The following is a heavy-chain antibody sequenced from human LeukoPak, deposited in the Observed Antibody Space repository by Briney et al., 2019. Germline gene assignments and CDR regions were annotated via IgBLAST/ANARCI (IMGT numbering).Heavy chain of an antibody. Sequence: GGSLRLSCEASGFTFSGSAIHWVRQASGKGLEWVGRIRREGDIYATAYAASVKGRFTISRDDSKNTAYLQMNSLRAEDTAVYYCAMITFGGVIGDAFDIWGQGTMVTVSS. CDR3: AMITFGGVIGDAFDI. D-gene: IGHD3-16*01. CDR1: GFTFSGSA. V-gene: IGHV3-73*01. CDR2: IRREGDIYAT. J-gene: IGHJ3*02.